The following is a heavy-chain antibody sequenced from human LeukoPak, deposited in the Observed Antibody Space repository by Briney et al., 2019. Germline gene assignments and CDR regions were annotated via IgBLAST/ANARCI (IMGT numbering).Heavy chain of an antibody. Sequence: PGGSLRLSCAASGFTFSSYAMSWVRQAPGKGLEWVSVISGSGGSTYYADSVKGRFTISRDSSKNTLYLQMNSLRAEDTAVYYCAKDGDGNWNDGGGAFDIWGQGTMVTVSS. CDR1: GFTFSSYA. CDR2: ISGSGGST. J-gene: IGHJ3*02. D-gene: IGHD1-1*01. CDR3: AKDGDGNWNDGGGAFDI. V-gene: IGHV3-23*01.